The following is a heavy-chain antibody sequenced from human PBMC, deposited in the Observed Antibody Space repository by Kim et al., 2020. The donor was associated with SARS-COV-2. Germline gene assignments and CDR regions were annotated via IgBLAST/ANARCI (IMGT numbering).Heavy chain of an antibody. D-gene: IGHD3-9*01. CDR3: ASTIPSYYGMDV. CDR2: ISSDGSGT. J-gene: IGHJ6*02. Sequence: GGSLRLSCAASGFTLSTCWVHWVRQAPGKGLVWVSRISSDGSGTSYADSVKGRFTISKDNAKNTLYLQMNSLRAEDTAVYYCASTIPSYYGMDVWGPGAT. V-gene: IGHV3-74*01. CDR1: GFTLSTCW.